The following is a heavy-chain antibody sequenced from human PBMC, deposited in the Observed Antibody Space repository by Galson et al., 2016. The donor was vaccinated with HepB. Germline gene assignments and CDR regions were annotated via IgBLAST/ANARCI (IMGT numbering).Heavy chain of an antibody. J-gene: IGHJ3*02. CDR1: GGTFTSYA. CDR3: ASRGGYDAFDI. D-gene: IGHD5-12*01. Sequence: SVKVSCKASGGTFTSYALSWVRQAPGQGLEWIGGFIPIFDTTTYAQKFQGRVTVAADESTNTAYMELRSLRSDDTAVYYCASRGGYDAFDIWGQGTMITVSS. V-gene: IGHV1-69*13. CDR2: FIPIFDTT.